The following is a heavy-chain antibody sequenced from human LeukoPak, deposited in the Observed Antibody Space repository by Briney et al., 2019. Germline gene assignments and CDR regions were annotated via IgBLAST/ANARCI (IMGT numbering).Heavy chain of an antibody. Sequence: HPGRSLRLSCAASGFTFSTYGMHWVRQAPGKGLEWVAVIWFDGSNKYYAESVKGRFTISRDNSKNTLYLQMNSLRAEDTAVYYCARDFTIGSAYFDYWDQGTLVTVSA. D-gene: IGHD3-10*01. CDR2: IWFDGSNK. CDR3: ARDFTIGSAYFDY. J-gene: IGHJ4*02. CDR1: GFTFSTYG. V-gene: IGHV3-33*01.